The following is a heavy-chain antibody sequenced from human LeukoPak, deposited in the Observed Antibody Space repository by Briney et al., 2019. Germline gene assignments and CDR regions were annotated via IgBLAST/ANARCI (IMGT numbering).Heavy chain of an antibody. CDR2: IYYSGST. Sequence: PSETLSLTCTVSGGSISSYYWSWIRQPPGKGLEWIGYIYYSGSTNYNPSLKSRVTISVDTSKNQFSLKLSSVTAADTAVYYCARDQPWGNYFDYWGQGTLVTVSS. D-gene: IGHD3-16*01. J-gene: IGHJ4*02. V-gene: IGHV4-59*12. CDR1: GGSISSYY. CDR3: ARDQPWGNYFDY.